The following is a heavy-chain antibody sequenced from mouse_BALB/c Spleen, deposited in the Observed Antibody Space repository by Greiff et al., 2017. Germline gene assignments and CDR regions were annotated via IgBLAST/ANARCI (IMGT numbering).Heavy chain of an antibody. CDR2: IWGDGST. V-gene: IGHV2-6-7*01. D-gene: IGHD2-1*01. Sequence: VQVVESGPGLVAPSQSLSITCTVSGFSLTGYGVNWVRQPPGKGLEWLGMIWGDGSTDYNSALKSRLSISKDNSKSQVFLKMNSLQTDDTARYYCARVYGNYPYWYFDVWGAGTTVTVSS. CDR1: GFSLTGYG. CDR3: ARVYGNYPYWYFDV. J-gene: IGHJ1*01.